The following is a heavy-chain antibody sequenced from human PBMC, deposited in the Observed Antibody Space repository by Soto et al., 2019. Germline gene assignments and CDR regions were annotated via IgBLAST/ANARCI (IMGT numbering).Heavy chain of an antibody. D-gene: IGHD6-19*01. CDR3: ARLGVYSSGRWATDNWFDP. Sequence: QVQLVQSGAEEKKPGASVKVSCKASGYTFTSYAMHWVRQAPGQRLEWMGWINAGNGNTKYSQKFQGRVTITRDTSASTAYMEPSSLRSEDTAVYYCARLGVYSSGRWATDNWFDPWGQGTLVTVSS. J-gene: IGHJ5*02. CDR2: INAGNGNT. V-gene: IGHV1-3*05. CDR1: GYTFTSYA.